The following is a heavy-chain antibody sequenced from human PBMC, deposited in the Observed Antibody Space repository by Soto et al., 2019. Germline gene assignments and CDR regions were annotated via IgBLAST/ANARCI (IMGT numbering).Heavy chain of an antibody. Sequence: QVQLVQSGAEVKKPGASVKVSCKASGYNFTSYGINWVRQAPGQGLEWMGWISAYKGNTNYAQKLQGRVTMTTDTSTNTAYMELRSLRSDDTAVYYCARDTGPDIAVTVPGYWGQGNRVTVSS. CDR2: ISAYKGNT. CDR3: ARDTGPDIAVTVPGY. J-gene: IGHJ4*02. V-gene: IGHV1-18*01. D-gene: IGHD6-19*01. CDR1: GYNFTSYG.